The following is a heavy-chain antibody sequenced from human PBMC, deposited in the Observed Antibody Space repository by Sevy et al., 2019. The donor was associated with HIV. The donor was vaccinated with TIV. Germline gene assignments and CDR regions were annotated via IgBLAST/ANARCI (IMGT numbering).Heavy chain of an antibody. D-gene: IGHD3-22*01. J-gene: IGHJ4*02. CDR3: ARDLYTFLRPDSGGYYDY. Sequence: GGSLRLSCAASGFTFSSYSMNWVRQAPGKGLEWVSSISSSSSYIYYADSVKGRFTISRDNAKNSLYLQMNSLRAEDTAVYYCARDLYTFLRPDSGGYYDYWGQGTLVTVSS. CDR1: GFTFSSYS. V-gene: IGHV3-21*01. CDR2: ISSSSSYI.